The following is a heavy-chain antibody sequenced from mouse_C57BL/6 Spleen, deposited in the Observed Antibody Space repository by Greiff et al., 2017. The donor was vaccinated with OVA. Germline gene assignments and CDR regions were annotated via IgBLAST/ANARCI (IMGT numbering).Heavy chain of an antibody. J-gene: IGHJ3*01. CDR1: GFTFSDYG. Sequence: EVQLQESGGGLVKPGGSLKLSCAASGFTFSDYGMHWVRQAPEKGLEWVAYISSGSSAIYYAATVKGRFTISRDNAKNTLFLQMTRLISEDTALYYCARGGLGYYPWFGYWGQGTLVTVSA. CDR2: ISSGSSAI. V-gene: IGHV5-17*01. D-gene: IGHD2-3*01. CDR3: ARGGLGYYPWFGY.